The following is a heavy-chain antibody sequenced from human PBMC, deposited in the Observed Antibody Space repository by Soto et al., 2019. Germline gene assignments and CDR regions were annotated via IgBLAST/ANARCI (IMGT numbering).Heavy chain of an antibody. CDR1: GGSFSGYY. V-gene: IGHV4-34*01. Sequence: SETLSLTCAVYGGSFSGYYWSWIRQPPGKGLEWIGEINHSGSTNYNPSLKSRVTISVDTSKNQFSLKLSSVTAADTAVYYCARRIVVVRYFAYWGQGTLVTVSS. J-gene: IGHJ4*02. CDR2: INHSGST. CDR3: ARRIVVVRYFAY. D-gene: IGHD2-2*01.